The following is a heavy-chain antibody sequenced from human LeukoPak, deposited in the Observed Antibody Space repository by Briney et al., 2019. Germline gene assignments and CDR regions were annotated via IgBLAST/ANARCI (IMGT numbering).Heavy chain of an antibody. CDR3: ARSGEMAAVPDY. D-gene: IGHD5-24*01. CDR1: GYTFTSYY. Sequence: ASVKVSCKASGYTFTSYYMHWVRQAPGQGLEWMGIINPNGGSTSYAQKFQGRVTMTRDTSTSTVYMELSSLRSEDTAVYYCARSGEMAAVPDYWGQGTLVTVSS. J-gene: IGHJ4*02. V-gene: IGHV1-46*01. CDR2: INPNGGST.